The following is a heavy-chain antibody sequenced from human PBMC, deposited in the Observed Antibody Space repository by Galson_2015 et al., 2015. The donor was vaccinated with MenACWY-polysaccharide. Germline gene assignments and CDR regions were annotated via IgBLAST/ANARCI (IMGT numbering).Heavy chain of an antibody. CDR2: ISGSGGST. D-gene: IGHD3-10*01. Sequence: SLRLSCAASGFTFSSYAMSWVRQAPGKGLEWVSAISGSGGSTYYADSVKGRFTISRDNSKNTLYLQMNSLRAEDTAVYYCAKDRKITMVRGLLDYWGQGTLVTVSS. CDR1: GFTFSSYA. V-gene: IGHV3-23*01. CDR3: AKDRKITMVRGLLDY. J-gene: IGHJ4*02.